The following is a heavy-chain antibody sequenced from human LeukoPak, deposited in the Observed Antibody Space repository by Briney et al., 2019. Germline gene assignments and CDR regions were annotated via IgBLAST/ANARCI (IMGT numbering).Heavy chain of an antibody. CDR3: ARHAGGIAASGTRPFDY. Sequence: SETLSLTCTVSGDSISSSGYYWGWIRQPPGKGLEWIGSTNYSGSTYYNPSRKSRVTTSVDTSKNQFSLKLTSVTAADTAVYYCARHAGGIAASGTRPFDYWGRGTLVTVSS. CDR1: GDSISSSGYY. V-gene: IGHV4-39*01. CDR2: TNYSGST. J-gene: IGHJ4*02. D-gene: IGHD6-13*01.